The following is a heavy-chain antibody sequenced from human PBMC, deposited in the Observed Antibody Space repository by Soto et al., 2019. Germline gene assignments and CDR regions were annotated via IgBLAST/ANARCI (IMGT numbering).Heavy chain of an antibody. CDR3: AKTGHSDSSEDY. J-gene: IGHJ4*02. Sequence: PWESLTLSCAASGFTFSKYSMSWVRQAPGKGLEWVSAISGSGGSTYYAVSVKGRFSIYRDNTKISLYLQMDSLRAKDMAVYYCAKTGHSDSSEDYWGQGTLVTVSS. CDR2: ISGSGGST. V-gene: IGHV3-23*01. D-gene: IGHD3-22*01. CDR1: GFTFSKYS.